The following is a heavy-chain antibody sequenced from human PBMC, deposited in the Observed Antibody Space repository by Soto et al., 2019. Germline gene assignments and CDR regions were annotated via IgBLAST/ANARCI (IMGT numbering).Heavy chain of an antibody. Sequence: GGSLRLSCAASGFTFSSYAMSWVRQAPGKGLEWVSAISGSGGSTYYADSVKGRFTISRDNSKNTLYLQMNSLRAEDTAVYYCEKDRAFTSGSLLDYWGQGTLVTVSS. CDR3: EKDRAFTSGSLLDY. V-gene: IGHV3-23*01. CDR2: ISGSGGST. J-gene: IGHJ4*02. CDR1: GFTFSSYA. D-gene: IGHD5-12*01.